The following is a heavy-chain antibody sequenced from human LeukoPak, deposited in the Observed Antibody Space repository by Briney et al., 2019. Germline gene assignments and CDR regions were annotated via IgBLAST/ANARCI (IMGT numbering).Heavy chain of an antibody. D-gene: IGHD2-2*03. CDR1: GFTFNNHG. J-gene: IGHJ4*02. CDR2: LRYDGSKK. CDR3: AKDSHWILFDD. Sequence: GGSLRLSCAASGFTFNNHGTHWVRQAPGKGLEWVAFLRYDGSKKYYTDSVKGRFTISRDNSKNTLYLQMNSLRDEDTAVYYCAKDSHWILFDDWGQGTLVTVSS. V-gene: IGHV3-30*02.